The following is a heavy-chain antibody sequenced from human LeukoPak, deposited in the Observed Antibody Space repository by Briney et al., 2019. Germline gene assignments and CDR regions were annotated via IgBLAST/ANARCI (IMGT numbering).Heavy chain of an antibody. J-gene: IGHJ4*02. V-gene: IGHV3-48*01. CDR1: GFTFSSYA. CDR2: ISNSSSMI. D-gene: IGHD3-10*01. Sequence: PGGSLRLSCAASGFTFSSYAMNWVRQAPGKGLEWVSYISNSSSMIYYADSVKGRFTISRDNAKNSLYLQMNSLRAEDTAVYYCARVTSGSSYRPFDYWGQGTLVTVSS. CDR3: ARVTSGSSYRPFDY.